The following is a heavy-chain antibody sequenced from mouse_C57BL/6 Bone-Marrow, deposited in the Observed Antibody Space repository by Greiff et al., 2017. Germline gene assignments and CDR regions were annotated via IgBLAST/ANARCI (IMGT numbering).Heavy chain of an antibody. J-gene: IGHJ2*01. CDR3: ARYGGYDYDERPYFGY. CDR2: ISYSGST. V-gene: IGHV3-8*01. CDR1: GYSITSDY. Sequence: VQLQQSGPGLAKPSQTLSLTCSVTGYSITSDYWNWIRKFPGNKLEYMGYISYSGSTYYNPSLKSRISITRDTSKNQYSLQLNSVTTEDTATYYCARYGGYDYDERPYFGYWGQGTTLTVSS. D-gene: IGHD2-4*01.